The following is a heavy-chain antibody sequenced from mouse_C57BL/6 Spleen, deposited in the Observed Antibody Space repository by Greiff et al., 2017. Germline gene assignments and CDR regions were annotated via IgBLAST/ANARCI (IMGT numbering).Heavy chain of an antibody. D-gene: IGHD1-1*01. CDR3: ARGTTVVAKAMDY. CDR2: ISSGGSYT. CDR1: GFTFSSYG. J-gene: IGHJ4*01. V-gene: IGHV5-6*01. Sequence: EVQLVESGGDLVKPGGSLKLSCAASGFTFSSYGMSWVRQTPDKRLEWVATISSGGSYTYYPDSVKGRFPISRDNAKNTLYLQMSSLKSEDTAMYYCARGTTVVAKAMDYWGQGTSVTVSS.